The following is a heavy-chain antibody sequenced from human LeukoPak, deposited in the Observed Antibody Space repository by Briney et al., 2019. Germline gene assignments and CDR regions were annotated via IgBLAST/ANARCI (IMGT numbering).Heavy chain of an antibody. CDR3: AREAVAAEYDP. J-gene: IGHJ5*02. CDR1: GGSISGYY. V-gene: IGHV4-59*01. CDR2: IYNSGST. Sequence: SETLSLTCTVSGGSISGYYWSWIRQPPGKGLEWIAYIYNSGSTNYNPSLKSRVTISVDTSKNQFSLKLTSVTAADTAVYYCAREAVAAEYDPWGQGTLVTVSS. D-gene: IGHD6-19*01.